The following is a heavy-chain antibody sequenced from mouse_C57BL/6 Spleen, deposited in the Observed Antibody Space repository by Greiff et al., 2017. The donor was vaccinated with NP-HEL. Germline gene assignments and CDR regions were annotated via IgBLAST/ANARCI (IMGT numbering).Heavy chain of an antibody. CDR2: IDPENGDT. CDR3: TDITTGRFAY. D-gene: IGHD1-1*01. Sequence: VQLQQSGAELVRPGASVKLSCTASGFNIKDDYMHWVKQRPEQGLEWIGWIDPENGDTEYASKFQGKATITADTSSNTAYLQLSSLTSEDTAVYYCTDITTGRFAYWGQGTLVTVSA. CDR1: GFNIKDDY. J-gene: IGHJ3*01. V-gene: IGHV14-4*01.